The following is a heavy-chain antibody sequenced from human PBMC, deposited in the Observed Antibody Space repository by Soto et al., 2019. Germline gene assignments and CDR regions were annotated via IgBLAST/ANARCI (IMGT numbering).Heavy chain of an antibody. CDR2: ISSDGTTT. Sequence: EVQLVQSGGGLAQPGKSLRLSCAASGFTFRKFWMHWVRQVPGKGPVWVSYISSDGTTTDYADSVKGRFTISRDNAKDPLYLQMVSLRAEDTAVYYCAIQDCTNDVCLEAAVTVGGALESWGQGTLVPVSS. CDR1: GFTFRKFW. V-gene: IGHV3-74*01. J-gene: IGHJ1*01. D-gene: IGHD2-8*01. CDR3: AIQDCTNDVCLEAAVTVGGALES.